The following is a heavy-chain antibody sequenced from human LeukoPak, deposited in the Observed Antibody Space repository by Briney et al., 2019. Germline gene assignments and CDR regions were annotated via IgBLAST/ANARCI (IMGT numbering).Heavy chain of an antibody. CDR3: ARGLLAGYCSSTSCYKGEFDY. CDR1: GGSISSGSYY. J-gene: IGHJ4*02. Sequence: PSETLSLTCTVSGGSISSGSYYWSWIRQPAGKGLEWIGRIYTSGSTNYNPSLKSRVTISVDTSKNQFSLKLSSVTAADTAVYYCARGLLAGYCSSTSCYKGEFDYWGQGTLVTVSS. CDR2: IYTSGST. V-gene: IGHV4-61*02. D-gene: IGHD2-2*02.